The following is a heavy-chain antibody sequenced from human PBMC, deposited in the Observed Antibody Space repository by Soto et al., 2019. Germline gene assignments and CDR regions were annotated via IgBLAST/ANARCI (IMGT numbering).Heavy chain of an antibody. J-gene: IGHJ6*02. CDR3: ARLLGRGAYGMDV. D-gene: IGHD1-26*01. CDR2: IYYSGST. Sequence: TSETLSLTCTVSGGSISSSSYYWGWIRQPPGKGLEWIGSIYYSGSTYYNPSLKSRVTISVDTSKNQFSLKLSSVTAADTAVYYCARLLGRGAYGMDVWGQGTTVTVSS. CDR1: GGSISSSSYY. V-gene: IGHV4-39*01.